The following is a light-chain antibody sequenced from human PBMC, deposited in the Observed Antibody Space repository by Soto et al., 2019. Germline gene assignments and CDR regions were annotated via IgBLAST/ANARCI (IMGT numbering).Light chain of an antibody. CDR1: QTVSNNY. J-gene: IGKJ2*01. V-gene: IGKV3-20*01. CDR3: QQYGSSPPYT. Sequence: EVVLTQSPGTLSLSPGERATLSCRASQTVSNNYLAWYQHKPAQSPKLLIFGSSDRATGIPDRFSGSGSGTEFTLTISRLEPEDFAVDYWQQYGSSPPYTFGQGTKLEIK. CDR2: GSS.